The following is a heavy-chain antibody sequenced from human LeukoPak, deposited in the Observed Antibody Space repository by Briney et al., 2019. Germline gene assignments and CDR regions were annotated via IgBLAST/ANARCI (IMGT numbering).Heavy chain of an antibody. D-gene: IGHD2-21*02. CDR3: ASGVVVTAWNWFDP. Sequence: PGRSLRLSCAASGFTFSSYAMSWVRQAPGKGLEWVSAISGSGGSTYYADSVKGRFTISRDNSKNTLYLQMNSLRAEDTAVYYCASGVVVTAWNWFDPWGQGTLVTVSS. CDR2: ISGSGGST. J-gene: IGHJ5*02. CDR1: GFTFSSYA. V-gene: IGHV3-23*01.